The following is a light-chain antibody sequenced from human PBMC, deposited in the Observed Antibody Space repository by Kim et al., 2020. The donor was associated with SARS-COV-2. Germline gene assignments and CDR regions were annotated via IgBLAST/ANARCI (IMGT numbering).Light chain of an antibody. J-gene: IGLJ2*01. CDR1: SSNIGNNY. V-gene: IGLV1-51*01. CDR3: GTWDSSLSDVV. Sequence: QSVLTQPPSVSAAPGQRVTISCSGSSSNIGNNYVSWYQQLPGTAPKLLIYDNNNRPSGIPDRFSGSKSATSATLGITGLQTGDEADYYCGTWDSSLSDVVFGGGTQLTVL. CDR2: DNN.